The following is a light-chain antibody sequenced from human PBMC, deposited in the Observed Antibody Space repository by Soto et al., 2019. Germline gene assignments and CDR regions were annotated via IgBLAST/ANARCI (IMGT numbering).Light chain of an antibody. J-gene: IGKJ2*01. CDR2: GAS. V-gene: IGKV3-15*01. Sequence: IAMTQSPATLSVSPGERATLSCRASQSVRSNLAWYQQKPGQAPRLLIYGASTRATGIPARFSGSGSGTEFTLTISSLQPEDFAVYYCQQYNGWPLTFGQGTKLEIK. CDR3: QQYNGWPLT. CDR1: QSVRSN.